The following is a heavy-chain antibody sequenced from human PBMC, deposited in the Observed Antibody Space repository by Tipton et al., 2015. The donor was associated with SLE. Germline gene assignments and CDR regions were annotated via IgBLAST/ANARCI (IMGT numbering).Heavy chain of an antibody. V-gene: IGHV3-23*03. J-gene: IGHJ4*02. Sequence: SLRLSCAASGFTFTDFAMTWVRQAPGKGLEWISVIYSGGTTYYADSVTGRFTISRDTSKNTLYLQMKSLRAEDTALYYCAKDKYGDFPGWVDYWGQGTPVTVSS. CDR3: AKDKYGDFPGWVDY. D-gene: IGHD2-21*02. CDR2: IYSGGTT. CDR1: GFTFTDFA.